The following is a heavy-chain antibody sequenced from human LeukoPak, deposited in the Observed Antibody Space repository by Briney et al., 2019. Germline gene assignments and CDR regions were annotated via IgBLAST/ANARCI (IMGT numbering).Heavy chain of an antibody. J-gene: IGHJ4*02. CDR3: AKDLHSSASCY. D-gene: IGHD3-22*01. CDR1: GFTFSQNG. Sequence: PGGSLRLSCAASGFTFSQNGMHWVRQAPGKGLEWMAFIEYDGSDKYFADSVKGRFTISRDNSKNMLYLQMNSLRAEDTALYYCAKDLHSSASCYWGRGALVTVSS. V-gene: IGHV3-30*02. CDR2: IEYDGSDK.